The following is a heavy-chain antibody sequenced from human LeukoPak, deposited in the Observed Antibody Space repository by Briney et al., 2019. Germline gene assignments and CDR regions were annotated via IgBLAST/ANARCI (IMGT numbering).Heavy chain of an antibody. CDR2: ISGSGYYS. CDR3: AKDAQRLVVVAATQGY. V-gene: IGHV3-23*01. CDR1: EFTFDNYA. D-gene: IGHD2-15*01. Sequence: GGSLRLSCAASEFTFDNYAMSWVRQAPGKGLEWVSVISGSGYYSYYADSVKGRFTVSRDNSKTTLYLQMNSLRADDTAVYYCAKDAQRLVVVAATQGYWGQGTLVTVSS. J-gene: IGHJ4*02.